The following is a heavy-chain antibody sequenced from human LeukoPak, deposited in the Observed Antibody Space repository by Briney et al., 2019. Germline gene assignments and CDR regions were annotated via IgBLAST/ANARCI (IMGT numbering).Heavy chain of an antibody. CDR2: IRYGGST. Sequence: SQTLSLTCTVSGDSVSNGDHHWSWIRQPPGKGLEWIGYIRYGGSTYYNPSLKSRIIISVDMSKNQFSLSLNSLSAADSAVYFCARAAAVTNSWYYFDYWGQGTLVTVSS. CDR1: GDSVSNGDHH. V-gene: IGHV4-30-4*01. D-gene: IGHD6-13*01. J-gene: IGHJ4*02. CDR3: ARAAAVTNSWYYFDY.